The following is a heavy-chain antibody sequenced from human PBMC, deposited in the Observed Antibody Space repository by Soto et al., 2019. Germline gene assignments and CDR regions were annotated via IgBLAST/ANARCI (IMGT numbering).Heavy chain of an antibody. CDR2: IYYSGST. Sequence: QVQLQESGPGLVKPSQTLSLTCTVSGGSISSGGYYWSWIRQHPGKGLEWIGHIYYSGSTYYNPSLKSRVTISVDTSKNQFSLKLSSVTAADTAVYYCARFYGDYGDDNDAFDIWGQGTMVTVSS. V-gene: IGHV4-31*03. J-gene: IGHJ3*02. D-gene: IGHD4-17*01. CDR1: GGSISSGGYY. CDR3: ARFYGDYGDDNDAFDI.